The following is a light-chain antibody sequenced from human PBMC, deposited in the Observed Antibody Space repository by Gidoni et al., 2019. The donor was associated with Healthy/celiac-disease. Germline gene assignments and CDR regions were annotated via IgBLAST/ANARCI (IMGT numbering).Light chain of an antibody. CDR2: SNN. CDR1: SSNIGSNT. Sequence: QSVLTQPPSASGTPGPRVTISCSGSSSNIGSNTVNWYQQLPGTAPKLLIYSNNQRPSGVPDRFSGSKSGTAASLAISWLQSEDEADYYCAAWDDSLNGLVFGGGTKLTVL. V-gene: IGLV1-44*01. CDR3: AAWDDSLNGLV. J-gene: IGLJ3*02.